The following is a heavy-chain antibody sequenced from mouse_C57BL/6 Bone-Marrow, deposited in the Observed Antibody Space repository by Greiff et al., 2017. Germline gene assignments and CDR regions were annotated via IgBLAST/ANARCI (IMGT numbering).Heavy chain of an antibody. Sequence: QVQLQQPGAELVKPGASVKLSCKASGYTFTSYWMQWVKQRPGQGLEWIGEIDPSDSYTNYNQKFKGKATLTVDTSSSTTYMQLSSLTSEDSAVYYGARCSDSSGYVPWGQGTSVTVSS. D-gene: IGHD3-2*02. CDR1: GYTFTSYW. V-gene: IGHV1-50*01. CDR3: ARCSDSSGYVP. J-gene: IGHJ4*01. CDR2: IDPSDSYT.